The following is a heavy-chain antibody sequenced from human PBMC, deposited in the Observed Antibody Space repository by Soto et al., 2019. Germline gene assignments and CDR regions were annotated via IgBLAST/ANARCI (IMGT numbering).Heavy chain of an antibody. CDR2: IDSSGSI. Sequence: SETLSLTCTVSAGSISNYYCNWIRQPAGKGLEWIGRIDSSGSINYSPSLKSRVTMSVDTSENQFSLKLSSVTAADTAVYYCAFVGLHFRRSPFDFCGQGTLVTVFS. V-gene: IGHV4-4*07. D-gene: IGHD2-21*01. J-gene: IGHJ4*02. CDR3: AFVGLHFRRSPFDF. CDR1: AGSISNYY.